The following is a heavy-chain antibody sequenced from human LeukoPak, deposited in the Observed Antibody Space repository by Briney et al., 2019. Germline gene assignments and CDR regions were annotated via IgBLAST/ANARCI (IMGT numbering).Heavy chain of an antibody. V-gene: IGHV5-51*01. CDR2: VYPGDSDT. Sequence: GESLQISCQGSGYRFTSYWIGWVRQLPGKGLEWMGIVYPGDSDTRYSPSFQGQVTISADKSISTAYLQWSSLRASDTAMYYCASRPYYDSSGYYYYTEYFQHWGQGTLVTVSS. CDR1: GYRFTSYW. D-gene: IGHD3-22*01. CDR3: ASRPYYDSSGYYYYTEYFQH. J-gene: IGHJ1*01.